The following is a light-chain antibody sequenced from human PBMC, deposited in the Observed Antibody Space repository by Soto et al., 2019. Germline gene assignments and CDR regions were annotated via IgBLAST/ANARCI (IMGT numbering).Light chain of an antibody. Sequence: EIVLTQSPATLSLSPGERATLSCRASQSVSSYLAWYQQKPGQAPRLLIYDAFKRATGIPARFSGSGSGTDFTLTISSLVPEDFAVYYCQQRSKWPPYTFGQGTKLEIK. CDR3: QQRSKWPPYT. V-gene: IGKV3-11*01. CDR2: DAF. J-gene: IGKJ2*01. CDR1: QSVSSY.